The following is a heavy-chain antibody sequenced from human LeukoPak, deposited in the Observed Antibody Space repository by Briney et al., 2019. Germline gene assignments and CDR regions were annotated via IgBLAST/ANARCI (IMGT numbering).Heavy chain of an antibody. V-gene: IGHV3-74*01. J-gene: IGHJ4*02. CDR2: INGDGGST. CDR1: GFAFSSHW. CDR3: ARDEVGAPPIDY. D-gene: IGHD1-26*01. Sequence: GGSLRLSCEASGFAFSSHWMHWVRQAPGKGLVWVSNINGDGGSTGYADSVKGRFTTSRDNAKNTLYLHMDSLRLEDTAVYYRARDEVGAPPIDYWGQGALVTVSS.